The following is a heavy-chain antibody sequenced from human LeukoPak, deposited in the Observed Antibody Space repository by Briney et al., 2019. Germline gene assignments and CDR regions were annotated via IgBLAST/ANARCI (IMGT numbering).Heavy chain of an antibody. CDR2: MSGSGGLT. V-gene: IGHV3-23*01. D-gene: IGHD2-2*01. CDR1: GFTFSSYG. J-gene: IGHJ4*02. Sequence: GGSLRLSCAASGFTFSSYGIHWVRQAPGKGLEWVSSMSGSGGLTYYADSVKGRFTISRDNSRDTLYLQMNSLRAEDTAVYYCAKVHQDIVVVPAAADYFDYWGQGTLVTVSS. CDR3: AKVHQDIVVVPAAADYFDY.